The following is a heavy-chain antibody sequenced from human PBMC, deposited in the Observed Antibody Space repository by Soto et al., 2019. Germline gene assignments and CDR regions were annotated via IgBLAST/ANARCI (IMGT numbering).Heavy chain of an antibody. V-gene: IGHV4-39*01. D-gene: IGHD6-13*01. Sequence: QLQLQESGPGLAKPSETLSLTCTVSGGSIRSSSYYWGWIRQPPGKGLEWIGSIYYSGYTQYNPSLKSRVAISVDTAKNQFFLNLNSVTAADTAVYYCASQMPAADPTHVDYWGQGILVTVSS. CDR1: GGSIRSSSYY. J-gene: IGHJ4*02. CDR2: IYYSGYT. CDR3: ASQMPAADPTHVDY.